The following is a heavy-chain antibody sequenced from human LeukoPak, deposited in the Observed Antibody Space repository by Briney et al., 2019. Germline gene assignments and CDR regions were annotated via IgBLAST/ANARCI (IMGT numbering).Heavy chain of an antibody. V-gene: IGHV3-23*01. CDR1: GITLSNYG. D-gene: IGHD3-22*01. J-gene: IGHJ4*02. CDR3: AKRAVVIRVILVGFHKEAYYFDS. Sequence: GGSLRLSCAVSGITLSNYGMSWVRQAPGKGLEWVAGISGSGGSTNFADSVKGRFTISRDNPRNTLYLQMNSLRAEDTAVNFCAKRAVVIRVILVGFHKEAYYFDSWGQGALVTVSS. CDR2: ISGSGGST.